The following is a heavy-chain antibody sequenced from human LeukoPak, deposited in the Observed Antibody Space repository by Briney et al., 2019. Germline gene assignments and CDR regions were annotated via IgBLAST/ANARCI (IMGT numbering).Heavy chain of an antibody. V-gene: IGHV3-15*01. Sequence: GGSLRLSCAASGSTFSNAWMSWVRQAPGKGLEWVGRIKSKTDGGTTDYAAPVKGRFTISRDDSKNTLFLQMNSLKTEDTAVYYCTRDRRAAAGPYYFDYWGQGTLVTVSS. CDR3: TRDRRAAAGPYYFDY. D-gene: IGHD6-13*01. CDR2: IKSKTDGGTT. CDR1: GSTFSNAW. J-gene: IGHJ4*02.